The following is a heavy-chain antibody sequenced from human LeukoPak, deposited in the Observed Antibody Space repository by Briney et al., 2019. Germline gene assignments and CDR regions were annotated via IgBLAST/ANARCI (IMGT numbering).Heavy chain of an antibody. Sequence: PSETLSLTCTVSGGSISSSSYYWGWIRQPPGKGLEWIGSIYYSGSTYYNPSLKSRVTISVDTSKNQFSLKLSSVTAADTAVYYCARNQERITIFGVVIIPLDLPAQFDPWGQGTLVTVSS. J-gene: IGHJ5*02. CDR1: GGSISSSSYY. V-gene: IGHV4-39*07. CDR3: ARNQERITIFGVVIIPLDLPAQFDP. CDR2: IYYSGST. D-gene: IGHD3-3*01.